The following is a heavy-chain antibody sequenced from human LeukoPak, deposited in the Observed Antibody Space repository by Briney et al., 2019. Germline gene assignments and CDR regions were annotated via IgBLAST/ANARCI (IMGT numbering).Heavy chain of an antibody. V-gene: IGHV1-18*01. J-gene: IGHJ4*02. Sequence: ASVKVSCKASGYTFTSYGLSWVRQAPGQGLEWMGWISAYNGNTNYAQKLQSRVTITTDTSTSTAYMVLRSLRSDDTAVYDCARDGLGYCTNGVCYFFDYWGQGTLVTVSS. CDR2: ISAYNGNT. CDR1: GYTFTSYG. D-gene: IGHD2-8*01. CDR3: ARDGLGYCTNGVCYFFDY.